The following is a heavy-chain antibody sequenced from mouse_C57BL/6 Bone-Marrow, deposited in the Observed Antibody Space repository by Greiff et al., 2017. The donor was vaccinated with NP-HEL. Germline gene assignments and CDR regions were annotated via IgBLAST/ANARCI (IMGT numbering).Heavy chain of an antibody. CDR2: INPSSGYT. J-gene: IGHJ4*01. D-gene: IGHD3-2*02. Sequence: QVQLQQSGAELAKPGASVKLSCKASGYTFTSYWMHWVKQRPGQGLEWIGYINPSSGYTKYNQKFKDKATLTAAKSSSTAYMQLSSLTYDDSAVYYCASEGSSGYVGDYAMDYWGQGTSVTVPS. CDR1: GYTFTSYW. V-gene: IGHV1-7*01. CDR3: ASEGSSGYVGDYAMDY.